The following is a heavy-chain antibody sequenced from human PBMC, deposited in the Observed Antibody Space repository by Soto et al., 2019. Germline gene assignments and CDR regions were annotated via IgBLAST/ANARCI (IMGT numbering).Heavy chain of an antibody. J-gene: IGHJ6*02. D-gene: IGHD6-6*01. V-gene: IGHV1-69*13. CDR2: IIPIFGTA. CDR3: AKCEEARPFYYYGMDV. Sequence: GGSVKVSCQASGGTFSRYAISWVRQAPGQGLECMGGIIPIFGTANYAQKFQGRVTITADESTSTAYMELSSMRSEDTAVYYCAKCEEARPFYYYGMDVWGQGTTVTVSS. CDR1: GGTFSRYA.